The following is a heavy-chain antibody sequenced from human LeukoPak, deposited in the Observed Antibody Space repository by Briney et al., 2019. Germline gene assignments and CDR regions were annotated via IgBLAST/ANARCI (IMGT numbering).Heavy chain of an antibody. CDR1: GFTFSSYW. CDR2: IKQDGSEK. J-gene: IGHJ6*03. D-gene: IGHD5-12*01. CDR3: ARAPGATDYYYMDV. V-gene: IGHV3-7*01. Sequence: GGSLRLSCAASGFTFSSYWMSWVRQAPGKGLEWVANIKQDGSEKYYVDSVKGRFTISRDNAKNSLYLQMNNLRAEDTAVYYCARAPGATDYYYMDVWGKGTTVTVSS.